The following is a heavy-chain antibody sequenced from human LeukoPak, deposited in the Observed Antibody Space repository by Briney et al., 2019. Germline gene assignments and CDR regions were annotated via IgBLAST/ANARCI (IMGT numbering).Heavy chain of an antibody. CDR2: INHSGST. V-gene: IGHV4-34*01. Sequence: PSETLSLTCAVYGGSFSGYYWSWIRQPPGKGLEWIGEINHSGSTNYNPSLKSRVTISVDTSKNQFSLKLSSVTAADTAVYYCASLYSGSYPFDYWGQGTLVTVSS. J-gene: IGHJ4*02. CDR1: GGSFSGYY. D-gene: IGHD1-26*01. CDR3: ASLYSGSYPFDY.